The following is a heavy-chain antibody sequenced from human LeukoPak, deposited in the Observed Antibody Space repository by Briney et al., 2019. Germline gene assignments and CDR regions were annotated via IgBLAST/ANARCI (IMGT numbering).Heavy chain of an antibody. D-gene: IGHD2-2*01. Sequence: SKTLSLTCAVYGGSFSGHYWTWIRQAPGKGLEWTGESTHTGSTNYNPSLKSRVTISVDTSKNQFSLKLTSVSAADTAVCHCARGRTGAAALDFWGPGTLVTVSS. CDR3: ARGRTGAAALDF. CDR1: GGSFSGHY. CDR2: STHTGST. J-gene: IGHJ4*02. V-gene: IGHV4-34*01.